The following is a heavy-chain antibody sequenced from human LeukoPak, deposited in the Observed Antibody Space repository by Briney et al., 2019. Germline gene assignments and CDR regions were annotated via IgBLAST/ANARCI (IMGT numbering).Heavy chain of an antibody. D-gene: IGHD2-2*01. Sequence: ASVKVSCKASGYTFPGYYMHWVRQAPGQGLEWMGWINPNSGGTNYAQKFQGRVTMTRDTSISTAYMELSRLRSDDTAVYYCARVFEDIVVVPAAPFDYWGQGTLVTVSS. V-gene: IGHV1-2*02. J-gene: IGHJ4*02. CDR1: GYTFPGYY. CDR2: INPNSGGT. CDR3: ARVFEDIVVVPAAPFDY.